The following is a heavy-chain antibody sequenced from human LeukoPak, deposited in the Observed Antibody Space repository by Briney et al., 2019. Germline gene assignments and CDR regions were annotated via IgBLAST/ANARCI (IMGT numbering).Heavy chain of an antibody. CDR1: GFTFTNYG. CDR2: VWFDGTNK. CDR3: ARDHVIKQAPPGY. D-gene: IGHD3-10*01. Sequence: GGSLRLSCAASGFTFTNYGMHWVRQAPGKGLEWVAVVWFDGTNKYYADSVKGRFTISRDNSKNTVYLQMNSLRAEDTAVYYCARDHVIKQAPPGYWGQGTLVTVSA. V-gene: IGHV3-33*01. J-gene: IGHJ4*02.